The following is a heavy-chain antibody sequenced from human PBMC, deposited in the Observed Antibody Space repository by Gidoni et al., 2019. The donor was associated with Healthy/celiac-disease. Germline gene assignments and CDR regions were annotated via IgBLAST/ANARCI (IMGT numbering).Heavy chain of an antibody. CDR3: ARHGGAASVDNWFDP. J-gene: IGHJ5*02. CDR2: IYYSGST. V-gene: IGHV4-39*01. CDR1: GGSLSSRSYY. D-gene: IGHD3-16*01. Sequence: QLPLQESGPGLVKPSEPLSLTCTVSGGSLSSRSYYWGWIRQPPGKGLEWSGSIYYSGSTYYNPSLKSRVTISVDRSKNQFSRKLSSVTAADTAVYYCARHGGAASVDNWFDPWGQGTLVTVSS.